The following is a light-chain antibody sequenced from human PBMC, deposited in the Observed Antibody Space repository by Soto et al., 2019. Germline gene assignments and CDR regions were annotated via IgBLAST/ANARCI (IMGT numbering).Light chain of an antibody. CDR2: DAS. CDR1: QRVSSK. CDR3: QQHNNWPPIT. Sequence: EIAMTQSPATLSVSPGERATLSCRASQRVSSKLAWYQQKPGQAPRLLIYDASNRATGIPARFSGSGSGTEFTLTISSLQSEDFAVYYCQQHNNWPPITFGQGTRLEIK. V-gene: IGKV3D-15*01. J-gene: IGKJ5*01.